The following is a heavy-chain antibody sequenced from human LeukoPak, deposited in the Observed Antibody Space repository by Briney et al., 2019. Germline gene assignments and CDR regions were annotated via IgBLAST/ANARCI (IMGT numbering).Heavy chain of an antibody. CDR2: ISGSGGST. CDR1: GFTFSSYG. J-gene: IGHJ4*02. D-gene: IGHD6-19*01. CDR3: AREEWLVGPPHLDY. V-gene: IGHV3-23*01. Sequence: GGSLRLSCAASGFTFSSYGMSWVRQAPGKGLEWVSAISGSGGSTYYADSVKGRFTISRDNSKNTLYLQMNSLRAEDTAVYYCAREEWLVGPPHLDYWGQGTLVTVSS.